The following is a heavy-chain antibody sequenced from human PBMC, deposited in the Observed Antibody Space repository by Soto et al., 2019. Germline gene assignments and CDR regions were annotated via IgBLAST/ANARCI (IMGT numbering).Heavy chain of an antibody. D-gene: IGHD1-1*01. CDR2: LSASGSGR. CDR1: GFTFSSHI. Sequence: GGSLRLSCAASGFTFSSHIMSWVRQAPGKGLEWVSPLSASGSGRYYADSVTGRFTITRDNSKNTVYLQLNGLRADDTAAYYWARGHSSGGYKFDHWGQGTLVTVSS. CDR3: ARGHSSGGYKFDH. J-gene: IGHJ4*02. V-gene: IGHV3-23*01.